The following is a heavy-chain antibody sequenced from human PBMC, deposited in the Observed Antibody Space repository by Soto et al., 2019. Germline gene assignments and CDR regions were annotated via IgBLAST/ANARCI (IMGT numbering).Heavy chain of an antibody. CDR1: GAPIGAYD. CDR2: TFYSGHL. CDR3: GREGGGYRFDY. D-gene: IGHD1-26*01. J-gene: IGHJ4*02. Sequence: SETHSHTWRVSGAPIGAYDLSRIRQPPGKGLERIGNTFYSGHLKYNPSLTRRLTISEDPSKNQISLRLTSVTAADTAVYYCGREGGGYRFDYWGQGTLVTVSS. V-gene: IGHV4-59*01.